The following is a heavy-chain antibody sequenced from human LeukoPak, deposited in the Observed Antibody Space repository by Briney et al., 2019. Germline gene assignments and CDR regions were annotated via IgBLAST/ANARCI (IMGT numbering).Heavy chain of an antibody. Sequence: PGGSLRLSCTASAFTVSSKYMSWVRQAPGKGLECVSSIHGDGTRYYADSVKGRFSITRDNSKNTLYLHMNSLRAEDTAVYHCATRIAATGRYYSDFWGQGTLVTVSS. CDR1: AFTVSSKY. V-gene: IGHV3-53*01. D-gene: IGHD6-13*01. CDR3: ATRIAATGRYYSDF. J-gene: IGHJ4*02. CDR2: IHGDGTR.